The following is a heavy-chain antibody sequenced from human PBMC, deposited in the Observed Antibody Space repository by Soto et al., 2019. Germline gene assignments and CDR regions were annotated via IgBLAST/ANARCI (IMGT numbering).Heavy chain of an antibody. CDR1: GFIFSSYV. D-gene: IGHD6-25*01. J-gene: IGHJ4*01. CDR3: ARRIAAAKGFDY. V-gene: IGHV3-23*01. Sequence: EVQLLESGGGLVQAGGSLRLSCAASGFIFSSYVMSWVRQAPGKGLEWVSVISPSGDSTYYADSVKGRFTISRDNSKNTLYLQLHSLRDEDTAVYYCARRIAAAKGFDYWGQEHWSPSPQ. CDR2: ISPSGDST.